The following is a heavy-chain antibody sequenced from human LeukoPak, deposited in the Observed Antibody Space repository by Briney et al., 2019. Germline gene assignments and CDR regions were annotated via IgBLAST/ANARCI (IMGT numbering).Heavy chain of an antibody. CDR2: ISWNSGSI. CDR1: GFTFDDYA. CDR3: AKGQWLVRGAAFDI. V-gene: IGHV3-9*03. D-gene: IGHD6-19*01. Sequence: GGSLRLSCAASGFTFDDYAMHWVRQAPGKGLEWVSGISWNSGSIGYADSVKGRFTISRGNAKNSLYLQMNSLRAEDMALYYCAKGQWLVRGAAFDIWDQGTMVTVSS. J-gene: IGHJ3*02.